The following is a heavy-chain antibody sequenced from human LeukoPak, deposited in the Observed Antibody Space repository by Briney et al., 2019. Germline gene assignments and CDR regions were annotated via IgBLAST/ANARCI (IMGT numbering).Heavy chain of an antibody. V-gene: IGHV3-23*01. CDR3: APDPFVS. CDR1: GFTFSSYT. J-gene: IGHJ4*02. CDR2: IIGSGGNT. Sequence: PGGSLRLSCAASGFTFSSYTMSWVRQASGKGLEWVSAIIGSGGNTYYADSVKGRFTISRDNSKNTLYLQMNSLRAEDTAVYYCAPDPFVSWGQGTLVTVSS.